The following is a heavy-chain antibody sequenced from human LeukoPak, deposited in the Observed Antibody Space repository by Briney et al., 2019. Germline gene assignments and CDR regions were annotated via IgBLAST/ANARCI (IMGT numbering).Heavy chain of an antibody. J-gene: IGHJ4*02. Sequence: ASVRVSCKASGYTFTSYGISWVRQAPGQGLEWMGWISAYNGNTNYAQKLQGRVTMTTDTSTSTAYTELRSLRSDDTAVYYCARVENDYGDSDYFDYWGQGTLVTVSS. V-gene: IGHV1-18*01. CDR2: ISAYNGNT. D-gene: IGHD4-17*01. CDR3: ARVENDYGDSDYFDY. CDR1: GYTFTSYG.